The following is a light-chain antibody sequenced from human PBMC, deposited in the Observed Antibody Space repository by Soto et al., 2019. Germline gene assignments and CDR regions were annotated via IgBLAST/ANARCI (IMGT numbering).Light chain of an antibody. J-gene: IGLJ1*01. CDR3: SSFTSSSTLYV. CDR1: SSDVGGYNY. CDR2: EVS. V-gene: IGLV2-8*01. Sequence: QSALTQPPSASGSPGQSVTISCTGTSSDVGGYNYVSWYQQHPGKAPKLMLYEVSMRPSGVPDRFSGSKSDNTASLTVSGLQAEDEADYYCSSFTSSSTLYVFGTGTKLTVL.